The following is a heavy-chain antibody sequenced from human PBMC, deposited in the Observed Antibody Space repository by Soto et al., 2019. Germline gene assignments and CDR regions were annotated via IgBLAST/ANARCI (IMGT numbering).Heavy chain of an antibody. D-gene: IGHD6-13*01. CDR2: INPSGGST. V-gene: IGHV1-46*01. CDR3: ARESDSSSWYLLHWFDP. CDR1: GYTFTSYY. Sequence: ASVKVSCKASGYTFTSYYMHWVRQAPGQGLEWMGIINPSGGSTSYAQKFQGRVTMTRDTSTSTVYMELSSLRSDDTAVYYCARESDSSSWYLLHWFDPWGQGTLVTVSS. J-gene: IGHJ5*02.